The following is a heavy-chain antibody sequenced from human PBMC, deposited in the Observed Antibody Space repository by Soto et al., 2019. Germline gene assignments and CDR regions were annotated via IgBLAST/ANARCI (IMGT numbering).Heavy chain of an antibody. CDR3: AKDGWSGYKSLFDY. J-gene: IGHJ4*02. D-gene: IGHD3-3*01. CDR1: GFTFSSYA. CDR2: ISGSGGST. Sequence: GGSLRLSCAASGFTFSSYAMSWVRQAPGKWLEWVSAISGSGGSTYYADSVKGRFTISRDNSKNTLYLQMNSLRAEDTAVYYCAKDGWSGYKSLFDYWGQGTLVTVSS. V-gene: IGHV3-23*01.